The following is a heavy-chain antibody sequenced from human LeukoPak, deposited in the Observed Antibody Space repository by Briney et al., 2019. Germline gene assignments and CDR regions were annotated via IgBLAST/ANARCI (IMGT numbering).Heavy chain of an antibody. CDR2: ISAYNGNT. J-gene: IGHJ4*02. D-gene: IGHD3-22*01. Sequence: GASVKVSCKASGYTFTSFGISWVRQATGQGLEWMGWISAYNGNTIYAQMLQGRVTMTTDTSTSTAYMELRSLRSDDTAVYYCARDLSSSYYYVFDYWGQGTLVTVSS. V-gene: IGHV1-18*01. CDR1: GYTFTSFG. CDR3: ARDLSSSYYYVFDY.